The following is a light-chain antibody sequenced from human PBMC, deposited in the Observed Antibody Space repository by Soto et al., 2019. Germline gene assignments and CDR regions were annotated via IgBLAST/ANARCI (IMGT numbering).Light chain of an antibody. CDR3: CSYGGSMAV. CDR1: SSDVGSHNL. Sequence: QSVLTQPASVSGSPRQSITISCTGTSSDVGSHNLVSWYQQHPGQTPKLMIYEVSKRPLGVSARFSASKSGNTASLTISGIQAEDEADYYCCSYGGSMAVFGGGTQLTVL. J-gene: IGLJ7*01. V-gene: IGLV2-23*02. CDR2: EVS.